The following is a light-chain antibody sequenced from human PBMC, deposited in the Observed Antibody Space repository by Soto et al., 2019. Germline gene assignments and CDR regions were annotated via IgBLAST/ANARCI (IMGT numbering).Light chain of an antibody. V-gene: IGLV7-43*01. CDR1: AGAVTSAYY. Sequence: QAVVTQEPSLTVSPGGTVTLTCASIAGAVTSAYYTNWLQQKPGQAPRALIYSTSEKHSWTPARFSGSLLGGKAALTLSAAQPEDEADYYCLLYYGGAQVLFGGGTKVTVL. CDR2: STS. J-gene: IGLJ2*01. CDR3: LLYYGGAQVL.